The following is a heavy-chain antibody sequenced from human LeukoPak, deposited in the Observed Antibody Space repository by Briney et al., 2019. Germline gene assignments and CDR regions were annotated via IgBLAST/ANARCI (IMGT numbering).Heavy chain of an antibody. V-gene: IGHV3-30*02. CDR2: IRYDGSNK. J-gene: IGHJ4*02. CDR1: GFTFSSYG. D-gene: IGHD6-25*01. Sequence: GGSLRLSCAASGFTFSSYGMHWVRQAPGKGLEWVAFIRYDGSNKYYADSVKGRFTISRDNSKNTLYLQMNSLRAEDTAIYYCAKQHAATGGYFDYWGQGTLVTVSS. CDR3: AKQHAATGGYFDY.